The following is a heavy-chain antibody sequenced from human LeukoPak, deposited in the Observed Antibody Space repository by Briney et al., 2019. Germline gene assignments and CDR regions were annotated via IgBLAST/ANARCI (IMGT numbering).Heavy chain of an antibody. Sequence: SETLSLTCTVSGGSISSYYWSWIRQPPGKGLEWIGYIYYSGSTYYNPSLKSRVTISVDTSKNQFSLKLSSVTAADTAVYYCARRFISVVVAPDWFDPWGQGTLVTVSS. J-gene: IGHJ5*02. V-gene: IGHV4-59*04. CDR2: IYYSGST. CDR1: GGSISSYY. CDR3: ARRFISVVVAPDWFDP. D-gene: IGHD2-15*01.